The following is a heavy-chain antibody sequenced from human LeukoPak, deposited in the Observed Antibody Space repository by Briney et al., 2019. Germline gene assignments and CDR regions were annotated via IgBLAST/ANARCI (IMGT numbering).Heavy chain of an antibody. J-gene: IGHJ4*02. V-gene: IGHV3-23*01. CDR1: GFTFSDYY. Sequence: GGSLRLSCAASGFTFSDYYMSWVRQAPGKGLECVSAIDRGVGSTYYADSVKGRFTISRDNSKNTLYLQMNNLRVDDTAVYYCAKKGQADDGGKPDWGQGTLVTVSS. CDR2: IDRGVGST. CDR3: AKKGQADDGGKPD.